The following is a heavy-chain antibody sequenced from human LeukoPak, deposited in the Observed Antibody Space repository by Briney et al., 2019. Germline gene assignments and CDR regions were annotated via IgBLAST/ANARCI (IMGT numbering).Heavy chain of an antibody. CDR1: GYSISSGYY. Sequence: PSETLSLTCTVSGYSISSGYYWGWIRQPPGKGLEWIGSIYHSGSTYYNPSLKSRVTISVDTSKNQFSLKLSSVTAADTAVYYCARGHEGFGELSVDLDPWGQGTLVTVSS. CDR3: ARGHEGFGELSVDLDP. CDR2: IYHSGST. J-gene: IGHJ5*02. V-gene: IGHV4-38-2*02. D-gene: IGHD3-10*01.